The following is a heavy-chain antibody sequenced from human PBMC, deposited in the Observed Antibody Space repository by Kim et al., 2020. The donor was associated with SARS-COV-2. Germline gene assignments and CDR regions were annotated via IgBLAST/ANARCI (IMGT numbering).Heavy chain of an antibody. V-gene: IGHV3-43*01. Sequence: GGSLRLSCAASGFTFDDYTMHWVRQAPGKGLEWVSLISWAGGSTYYADSVKGRFTISRDNSKNSLYLQMNSLRTEDTALYYCAKDGIAAAGNPAYYYYYGMDVWGQGTTVTVSS. J-gene: IGHJ6*02. CDR1: GFTFDDYT. D-gene: IGHD6-13*01. CDR2: ISWAGGST. CDR3: AKDGIAAAGNPAYYYYYGMDV.